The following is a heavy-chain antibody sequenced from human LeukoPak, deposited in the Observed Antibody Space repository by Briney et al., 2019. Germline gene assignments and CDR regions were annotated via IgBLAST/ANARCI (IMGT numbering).Heavy chain of an antibody. V-gene: IGHV4-34*01. Sequence: PSETLSLTCAVYGGPFSGYYWSWIRQPPGKGLEWIGEINHSGSTNYNPSLKSRVTISVDTSKNQFSLKLSSVTAADTAVYYCARLQIQLRPRIDYWGQGTLVTVSS. J-gene: IGHJ4*02. D-gene: IGHD5-18*01. CDR1: GGPFSGYY. CDR3: ARLQIQLRPRIDY. CDR2: INHSGST.